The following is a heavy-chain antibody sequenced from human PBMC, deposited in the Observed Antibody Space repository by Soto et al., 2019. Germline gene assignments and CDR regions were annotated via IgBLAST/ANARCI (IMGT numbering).Heavy chain of an antibody. CDR2: IYYSGST. V-gene: IGHV4-39*07. Sequence: SETLSLTCTVSGDSISSSSYYWGWIRQPPGKGLEWIGSIYYSGSTYYNPSLKSRVTISVDTSKNQFSLKLSSVTAADTAVYYCARGRRFGETTYGMDVWGQGTTVTVSS. J-gene: IGHJ6*02. CDR1: GDSISSSSYY. CDR3: ARGRRFGETTYGMDV. D-gene: IGHD3-10*01.